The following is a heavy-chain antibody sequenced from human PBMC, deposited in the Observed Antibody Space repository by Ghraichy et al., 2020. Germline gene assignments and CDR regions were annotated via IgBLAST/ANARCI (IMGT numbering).Heavy chain of an antibody. CDR3: ARERGSSSSGGVYYFDY. V-gene: IGHV3-48*01. Sequence: LSLTCAASGFTFSSYSMNWVRQAPGKGLEWVSYISSSISTIYYADSVKGRFTISRDNAKNSLYLQMNSLRAEDTAVYYCARERGSSSSGGVYYFDYWGQGNLGTVSS. D-gene: IGHD6-6*01. CDR2: ISSSISTI. J-gene: IGHJ4*02. CDR1: GFTFSSYS.